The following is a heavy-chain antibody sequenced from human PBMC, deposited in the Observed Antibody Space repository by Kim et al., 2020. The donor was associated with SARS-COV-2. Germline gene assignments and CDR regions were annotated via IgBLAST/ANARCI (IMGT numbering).Heavy chain of an antibody. CDR2: IRSKANSYAT. Sequence: GGSLRLSCAASGFTFSGSAMHWVRQASGKGLEWVGRIRSKANSYATAYAASVKGRFTISRDDSKNTAYLQMNSLKTEDTAVYYCTSGDYYDSSATPRNAFDIWGQGTMVTVSS. D-gene: IGHD3-22*01. J-gene: IGHJ3*02. V-gene: IGHV3-73*01. CDR3: TSGDYYDSSATPRNAFDI. CDR1: GFTFSGSA.